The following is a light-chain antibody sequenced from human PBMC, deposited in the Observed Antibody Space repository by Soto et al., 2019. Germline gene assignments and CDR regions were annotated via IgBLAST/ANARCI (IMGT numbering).Light chain of an antibody. V-gene: IGKV3-15*01. CDR3: QQYNNWPFT. CDR2: GAS. Sequence: EIVLTQSPVTLSVSPGDRATLSCRASQSVNSNLAWYQQKPGQAPRLLIYGASTRATGVPARFSGSGSGTDFTLTITSLQSEDFAVYYCQQYNNWPFTFGQGTKLEIK. CDR1: QSVNSN. J-gene: IGKJ2*01.